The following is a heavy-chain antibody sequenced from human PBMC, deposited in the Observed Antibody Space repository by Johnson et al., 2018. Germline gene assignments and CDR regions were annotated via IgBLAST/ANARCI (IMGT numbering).Heavy chain of an antibody. CDR1: GFTFSSYG. D-gene: IGHD5-18*01. V-gene: IGHV3-33*01. J-gene: IGHJ6*02. Sequence: QVQLVESGGGVVQPGRSLRLSCAASGFTFSSYGMHWVRQAPGKGLEWVAVIWYDGSNKYYADSVKGRFTISRDNSKNTLYLKMNSLGAEDTAVYYCARARSWGIQLYYYYYGMDVWGQGTTVTVSS. CDR2: IWYDGSNK. CDR3: ARARSWGIQLYYYYYGMDV.